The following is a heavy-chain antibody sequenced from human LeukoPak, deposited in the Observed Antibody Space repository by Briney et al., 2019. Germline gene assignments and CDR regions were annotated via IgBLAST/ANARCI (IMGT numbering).Heavy chain of an antibody. J-gene: IGHJ4*02. Sequence: SETLSLTCTVSGASLSSAHGWSWIRQPPGKGLEWIGYSQNSGCTNCNPSLKSRVTISVDTSKNQFSLKLSSVTAADTAIYYCARDCSGSLDYWGQGILVTVTS. CDR2: SQNSGCT. CDR3: ARDCSGSLDY. D-gene: IGHD3-10*02. CDR1: GASLSSAHG. V-gene: IGHV4-61*01.